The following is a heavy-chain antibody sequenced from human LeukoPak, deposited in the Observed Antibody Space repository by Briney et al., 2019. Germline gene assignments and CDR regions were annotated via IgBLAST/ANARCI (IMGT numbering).Heavy chain of an antibody. V-gene: IGHV4-59*01. CDR2: IYYSGST. J-gene: IGHJ3*02. D-gene: IGHD3-3*01. CDR1: GGSISSYY. Sequence: SETLSLTCTVSGGSISSYYWSWIRQPPGQGLEWIGYIYYSGSTNYNPSLKSRVTISVDTSKNQFSLKLSSVTAADTAVYYCARGEALYYDFWSGSDAFDIWGQGTMVTVSS. CDR3: ARGEALYYDFWSGSDAFDI.